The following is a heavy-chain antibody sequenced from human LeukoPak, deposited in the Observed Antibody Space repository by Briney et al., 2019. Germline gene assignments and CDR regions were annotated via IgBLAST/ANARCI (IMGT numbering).Heavy chain of an antibody. CDR1: GFTFSNYG. CDR3: AKERQLEPFDC. Sequence: GGSLRLSCAASGFTFSNYGMPWVRQTPGKGLEWVAFVQNDGSDKLFADSVKGRFTVSRDNSKNTLYLQMNSLRADDTAVYYCAKERQLEPFDCWGQGTLVTVSS. J-gene: IGHJ4*02. D-gene: IGHD1-1*01. V-gene: IGHV3-30*02. CDR2: VQNDGSDK.